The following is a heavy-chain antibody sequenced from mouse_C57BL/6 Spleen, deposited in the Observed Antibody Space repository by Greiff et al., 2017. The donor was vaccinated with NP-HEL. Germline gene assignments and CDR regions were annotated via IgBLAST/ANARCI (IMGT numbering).Heavy chain of an antibody. V-gene: IGHV1-22*01. D-gene: IGHD1-1*01. Sequence: EVQLQQSGPELVKPGASVKMSCKASGYTFTDYNMHWVKQSHGKSLEWIGYINPNNGGTSYNQKFKGKATLTVNKSSSTAYMELRSLTSEDSAVYYCARWGILRSYYFDYWGQGTTLTVSS. CDR2: INPNNGGT. J-gene: IGHJ2*01. CDR3: ARWGILRSYYFDY. CDR1: GYTFTDYN.